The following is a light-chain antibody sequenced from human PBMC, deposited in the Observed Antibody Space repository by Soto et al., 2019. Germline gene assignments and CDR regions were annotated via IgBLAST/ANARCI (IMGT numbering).Light chain of an antibody. J-gene: IGKJ4*01. CDR2: AAS. CDR3: QQSYSTPRLS. CDR1: QSITNF. Sequence: DMQMTQSPSSLSASVGDKLTITCRANQSITNFLNWYQKKPGEVPKLLIYAASRLESGVPSRFSGSGSGTDFALTINSLQPEDFATYYCQQSYSTPRLSFGGGTRVDFK. V-gene: IGKV1-39*01.